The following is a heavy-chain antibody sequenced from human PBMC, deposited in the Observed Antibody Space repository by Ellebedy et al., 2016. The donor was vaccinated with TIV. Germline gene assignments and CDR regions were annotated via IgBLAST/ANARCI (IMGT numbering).Heavy chain of an antibody. CDR1: DESFSVYY. V-gene: IGHV4-59*01. CDR3: ARFRGGGGSSYFDH. Sequence: SETLSLXCEFNDESFSVYYWSWIRQPPGKGLEWIAYIYFSGRTNYNPSLQSRVTISGDTSKNQFSLKLSSVTAADTAVYYCARFRGGGGSSYFDHWGQGTLVTVSS. D-gene: IGHD2-15*01. CDR2: IYFSGRT. J-gene: IGHJ4*02.